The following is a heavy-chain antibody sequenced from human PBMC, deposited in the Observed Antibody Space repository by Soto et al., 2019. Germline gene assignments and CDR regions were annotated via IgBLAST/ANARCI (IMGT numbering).Heavy chain of an antibody. J-gene: IGHJ4*02. CDR3: AKDRMPVSGSLFDY. Sequence: GGSLRLSCEASGFTFSNFAMSWVRQAPGEGLEWVSGISSRGGATHYADSVKGRFTISRDNSKNTLYLQMNSLTGEDTAIYYCAKDRMPVSGSLFDYWGQGILVTVSS. V-gene: IGHV3-23*01. D-gene: IGHD6-19*01. CDR1: GFTFSNFA. CDR2: ISSRGGAT.